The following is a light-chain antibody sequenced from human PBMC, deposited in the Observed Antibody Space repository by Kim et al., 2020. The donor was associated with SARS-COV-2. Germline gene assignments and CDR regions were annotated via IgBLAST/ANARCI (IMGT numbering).Light chain of an antibody. V-gene: IGKV1-39*01. CDR3: HQSYSLPYP. J-gene: IGKJ2*01. Sequence: DIQMTQSPSSLAASVGDRVTITCRASQKINIYLNWYQQKPGKSPKLLIYHASYLESGVPSRFSGSGSGTDFTLTIRSLQPDDLASSYCHQSYSLPYPFGQGTKLEI. CDR1: QKINIY. CDR2: HAS.